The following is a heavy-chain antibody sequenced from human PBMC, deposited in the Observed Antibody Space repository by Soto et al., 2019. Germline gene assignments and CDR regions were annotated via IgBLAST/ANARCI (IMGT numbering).Heavy chain of an antibody. V-gene: IGHV1-3*01. CDR3: ARVKPYSSSSWFDP. J-gene: IGHJ5*02. CDR2: INAGNGNT. D-gene: IGHD6-6*01. CDR1: GYTFTSYA. Sequence: ASVKVSCKASGYTFTSYAMHWVRQAPGQRLEWMGWINAGNGNTKYLQKFQGRVTITRDTSASTDYMELSSLRSEDTAVYYCARVKPYSSSSWFDPWGQGTLVTVSS.